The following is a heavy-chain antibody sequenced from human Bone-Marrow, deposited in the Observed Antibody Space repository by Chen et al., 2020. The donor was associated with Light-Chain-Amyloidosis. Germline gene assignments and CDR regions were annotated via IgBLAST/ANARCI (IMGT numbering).Heavy chain of an antibody. CDR3: ARWRDGYNFDY. CDR1: GYTFPNYW. D-gene: IGHD5-12*01. CDR2: IYPDDSDA. J-gene: IGHJ4*02. V-gene: IGHV5-51*01. Sequence: EVQLEQSGPEVKKPGESLKISCKGSGYTFPNYWIGWVRQMPGKGLEWMGVIYPDDSDARYSPSFEGQVTISADKSITTAYLQWRSLKASDTAMCYCARWRDGYNFDYWGQGTLVTVSS.